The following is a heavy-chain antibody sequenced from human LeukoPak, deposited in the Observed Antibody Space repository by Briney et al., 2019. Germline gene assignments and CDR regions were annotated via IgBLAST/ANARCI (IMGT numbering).Heavy chain of an antibody. D-gene: IGHD1-26*01. CDR1: GFTFSSYG. CDR3: AKGGIVGATTGGDIDY. V-gene: IGHV3-30*18. Sequence: QPGRSLRLSCAASGFTFSSYGMHWVRQAPGKGLEWVAVISYDGSNKYYADSVKGRFTISRDNSKNTLYLQMNSLRAEDTAVYYCAKGGIVGATTGGDIDYWGQGTLVTVS. J-gene: IGHJ4*02. CDR2: ISYDGSNK.